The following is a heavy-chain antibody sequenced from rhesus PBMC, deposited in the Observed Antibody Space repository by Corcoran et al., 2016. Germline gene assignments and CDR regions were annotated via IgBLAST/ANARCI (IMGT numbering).Heavy chain of an antibody. D-gene: IGHD2-27*01. CDR2: IYGNSAST. Sequence: QVQLQQWGEGLVKPSETLSLTCAVYGCYISGYYYWSWIRQPPGKGLEWIGYIYGNSASTNYNPSRKNRVTILKDTYNNQFSLKRSSVTAADTAVYYCARDLGYCSGIYCYVLDYWGHGVLVTVSS. V-gene: IGHV4-73*01. CDR3: ARDLGYCSGIYCYVLDY. CDR1: GCYISGYYY. J-gene: IGHJ4*01.